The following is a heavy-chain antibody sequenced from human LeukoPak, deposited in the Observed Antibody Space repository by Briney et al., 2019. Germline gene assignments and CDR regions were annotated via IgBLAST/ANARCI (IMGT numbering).Heavy chain of an antibody. D-gene: IGHD3-22*01. J-gene: IGHJ5*02. V-gene: IGHV3-11*01. Sequence: GGSLRLSCAASGFTFSDYYMSWIRQAPGKGLEWVSYISSSGSTIYYADSVKGRFTISRDNAKNSLYLQMNSLRAEDTAVYYCARRDYYDSSGYYEWFDPWGQGTLVTVSS. CDR3: ARRDYYDSSGYYEWFDP. CDR1: GFTFSDYY. CDR2: ISSSGSTI.